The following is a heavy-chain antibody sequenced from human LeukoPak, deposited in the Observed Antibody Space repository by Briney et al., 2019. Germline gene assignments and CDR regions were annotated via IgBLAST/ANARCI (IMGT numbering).Heavy chain of an antibody. CDR3: ARHSYGYDCFDY. Sequence: SETLSLTCTVSGGSISSYYWSWIRQPPGKGLEWIGYIYYSGSTNYNPSLKSRVTISVDTPKNQFSLKLSSVTAADTAVYYCARHSYGYDCFDYWGQGTLVTVSS. V-gene: IGHV4-59*01. D-gene: IGHD5-18*01. J-gene: IGHJ4*02. CDR2: IYYSGST. CDR1: GGSISSYY.